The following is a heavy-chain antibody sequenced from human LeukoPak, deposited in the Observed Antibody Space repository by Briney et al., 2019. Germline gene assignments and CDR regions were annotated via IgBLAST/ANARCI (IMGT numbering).Heavy chain of an antibody. D-gene: IGHD3-16*01. Sequence: GGSLRLSCVGSGFSFSGAWISWVRQAPGKGLEWVGRIKSMAAGGTTHYAAPVKDRFTISRDDSRNTLYLQMNSLKTEDTAEYYCSTEGVGGGAFNIWGQGTMVTVSS. V-gene: IGHV3-15*01. CDR3: STEGVGGGAFNI. CDR2: IKSMAAGGTT. J-gene: IGHJ3*02. CDR1: GFSFSGAW.